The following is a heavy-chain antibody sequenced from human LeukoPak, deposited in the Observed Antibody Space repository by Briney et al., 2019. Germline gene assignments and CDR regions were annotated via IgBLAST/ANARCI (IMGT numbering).Heavy chain of an antibody. CDR3: AREVVNKNTYYYGSGSYMDY. Sequence: GGSLRLSCAASGFTFSSYSMNWVRQAPGKGLEWASSISSSSSYIYYADSVKGRFTISRDNAKNSLYLQMNSLRAEDTAVYYCAREVVNKNTYYYGSGSYMDYWGQGTLVTVSS. D-gene: IGHD3-10*01. CDR1: GFTFSSYS. V-gene: IGHV3-21*01. CDR2: ISSSSSYI. J-gene: IGHJ4*02.